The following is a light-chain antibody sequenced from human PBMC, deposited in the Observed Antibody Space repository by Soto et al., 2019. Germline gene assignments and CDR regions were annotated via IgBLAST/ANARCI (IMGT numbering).Light chain of an antibody. J-gene: IGLJ1*01. V-gene: IGLV2-14*01. CDR3: CSYTSSSTYV. CDR2: DVS. Sequence: QSVLTQPASVSGSPGQSITISCTGTSSDVGGYNYVSWYQQHPGKAPKLMIYDVSNRPSGVSNRFSGSKSGNTASLTISGLQAEDEADYYCCSYTSSSTYVFGTGTKVTLL. CDR1: SSDVGGYNY.